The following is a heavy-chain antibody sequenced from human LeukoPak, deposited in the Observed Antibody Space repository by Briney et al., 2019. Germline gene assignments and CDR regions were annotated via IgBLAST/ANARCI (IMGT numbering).Heavy chain of an antibody. Sequence: SGGSLRLSCAASGFTVSSNYMSWVRQAPGKGLEWVSVIYSGGSTYYADSVKGRFTISRDNSKNTLYLQMNSLRAEDTAVYYCASQKESFYDSSGNCWGQGTLVTVSS. J-gene: IGHJ4*02. D-gene: IGHD3-22*01. V-gene: IGHV3-53*05. CDR1: GFTVSSNY. CDR3: ASQKESFYDSSGNC. CDR2: IYSGGST.